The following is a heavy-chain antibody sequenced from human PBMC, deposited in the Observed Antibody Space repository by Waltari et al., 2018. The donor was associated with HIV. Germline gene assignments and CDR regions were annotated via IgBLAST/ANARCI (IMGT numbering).Heavy chain of an antibody. CDR1: EFTFSTYA. CDR3: ARGAIAAAGTI. CDR2: ISNDGSHK. V-gene: IGHV3-30*01. J-gene: IGHJ4*02. Sequence: QVQLVESGGGVVQPGRSLRLSCAASEFTFSTYAMHWVRRAPGKGLEWVAFISNDGSHKFYADSVKGRFTISKDKSKNTLYLQMNSLRPEDTAVYYCARGAIAAAGTIWGQGTLVTVSS. D-gene: IGHD6-13*01.